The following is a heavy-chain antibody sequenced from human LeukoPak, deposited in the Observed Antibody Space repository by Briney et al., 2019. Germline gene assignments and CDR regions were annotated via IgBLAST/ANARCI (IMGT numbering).Heavy chain of an antibody. CDR1: GVTFSSYA. J-gene: IGHJ3*02. D-gene: IGHD3-3*01. CDR2: ISGSGGST. Sequence: GGSLRLSCAASGVTFSSYAMSWVRQAPGKGLEWVSAISGSGGSTYYADSVKGRFTISRDNSKNTLYLQMNSLRAEDTAVYYCAKTRRAGYYDFWSGYYSIWGQGTMVTVSS. CDR3: AKTRRAGYYDFWSGYYSI. V-gene: IGHV3-23*01.